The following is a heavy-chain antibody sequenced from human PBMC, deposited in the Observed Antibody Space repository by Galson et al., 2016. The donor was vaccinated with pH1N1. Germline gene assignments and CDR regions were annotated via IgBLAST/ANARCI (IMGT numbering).Heavy chain of an antibody. V-gene: IGHV1-2*02. Sequence: SVKVSCKASGYSFTRHYIHWARQAPGHGLEWMGWLNPNSGGTQYAQNFQDKIILTRDTYIDTAYMELSGLTSDDTALYFCATGSGNSWFDPWGQGTLVTVSS. CDR2: LNPNSGGT. CDR1: GYSFTRHY. J-gene: IGHJ5*02. D-gene: IGHD3-10*01. CDR3: ATGSGNSWFDP.